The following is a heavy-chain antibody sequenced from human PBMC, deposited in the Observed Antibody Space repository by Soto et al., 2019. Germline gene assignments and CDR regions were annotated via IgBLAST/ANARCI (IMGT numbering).Heavy chain of an antibody. D-gene: IGHD3-3*01. CDR1: GGSISSYY. J-gene: IGHJ3*01. Sequence: SETLSLTCTVSGGSISSYYWSWIRQPPGKGLEWIGYIYYSGSTNYNPPLKSRVTISVDTSKNQFSLKLSSVTAADTAVYYCARRSAKWSGYWKAFDFWGQGTLVTVSS. CDR3: ARRSAKWSGYWKAFDF. V-gene: IGHV4-59*08. CDR2: IYYSGST.